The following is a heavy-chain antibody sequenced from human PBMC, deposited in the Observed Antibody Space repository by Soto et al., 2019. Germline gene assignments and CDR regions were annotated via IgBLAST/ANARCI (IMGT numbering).Heavy chain of an antibody. CDR2: IYYSGST. J-gene: IGHJ3*02. D-gene: IGHD1-26*01. Sequence: SETLSLTCTVSGGSVSSGSYYWSWIRQPPGKGLEWIGYIYYSGSTNYNPSLKSRVTISVDTSKNQFSLKLSSVTAADTAVYYCARVRSSGSYYTFDIWGQGTMVTVSS. CDR1: GGSVSSGSYY. CDR3: ARVRSSGSYYTFDI. V-gene: IGHV4-61*01.